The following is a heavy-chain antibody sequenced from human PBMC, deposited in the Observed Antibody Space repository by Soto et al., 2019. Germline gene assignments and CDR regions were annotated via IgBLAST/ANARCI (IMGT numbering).Heavy chain of an antibody. CDR2: ISGSGGST. D-gene: IGHD5-12*01. V-gene: IGHV3-23*01. J-gene: IGHJ4*02. CDR1: GFTFSSYA. CDR3: AKDLRMVATVGSPTGADY. Sequence: GGSLRLSCAASGFTFSSYAMSWVRQAPGKGLEWVSAISGSGGSTYYADSVKGRFTISRDNSKNTLYLQMNSLRAEDTAVYYCAKDLRMVATVGSPTGADYWGQGTLVTVSS.